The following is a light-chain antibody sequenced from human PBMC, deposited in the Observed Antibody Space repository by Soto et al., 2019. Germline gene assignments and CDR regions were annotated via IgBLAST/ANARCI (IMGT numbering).Light chain of an antibody. CDR3: QQYFGYPLT. CDR2: DVS. J-gene: IGKJ4*01. V-gene: IGKV1-5*01. Sequence: DIQMTQSPSTLSASVGDRVIITCRASQSLGTWLAWYQQKPGTAPVLLIYDVSRLESGVPSRFSGSGSGTEFTLTISSLQPDDFATYYCQQYFGYPLTFGGGTRVEIK. CDR1: QSLGTW.